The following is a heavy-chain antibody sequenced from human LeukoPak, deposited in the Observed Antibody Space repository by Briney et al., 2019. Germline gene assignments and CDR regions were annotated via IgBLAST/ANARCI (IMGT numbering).Heavy chain of an antibody. Sequence: GGSLRLSCAASGYTFSSYWMSWVRQAPGKGLEGGANIKQDGSEKYYVDSVKGRFTISRDNAKNSLYLQMNSLRAEDTAVYSCARGHIVVVPAAISAFDIWGQGTMVTVSS. CDR1: GYTFSSYW. V-gene: IGHV3-7*04. J-gene: IGHJ3*02. D-gene: IGHD2-2*01. CDR3: ARGHIVVVPAAISAFDI. CDR2: IKQDGSEK.